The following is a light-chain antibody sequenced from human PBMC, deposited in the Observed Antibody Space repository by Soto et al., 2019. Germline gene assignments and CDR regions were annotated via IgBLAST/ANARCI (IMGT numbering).Light chain of an antibody. Sequence: EVVMTQSPATLSVSPRERATLSCRASQSVSINVAWYQQKPGQAPRLLFYGASTRATGIPGRFSGSGSGTEFILTINSLQSEDFAVYYCQQYHNWPPWTFGQGTKVDI. CDR2: GAS. J-gene: IGKJ1*01. V-gene: IGKV3-15*01. CDR1: QSVSIN. CDR3: QQYHNWPPWT.